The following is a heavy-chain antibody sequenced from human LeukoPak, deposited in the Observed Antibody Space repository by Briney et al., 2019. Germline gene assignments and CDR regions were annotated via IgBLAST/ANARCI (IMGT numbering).Heavy chain of an antibody. V-gene: IGHV4-61*02. CDR3: ASPPIWFGELLSPRPFYFDY. D-gene: IGHD3-10*01. Sequence: SETLSLTCTVSGGSISSGNYYWTWIRQPAGKGLELIGRIYTSGSTSYNPSLKSRVTISVDTSRNQFSLKLSSVTAADTAVYYCASPPIWFGELLSPRPFYFDYWGQGTLVTVSS. CDR2: IYTSGST. CDR1: GGSISSGNYY. J-gene: IGHJ4*02.